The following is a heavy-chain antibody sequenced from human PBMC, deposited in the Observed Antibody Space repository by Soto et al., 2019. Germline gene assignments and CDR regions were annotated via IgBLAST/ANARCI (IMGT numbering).Heavy chain of an antibody. CDR1: GGSISSYY. D-gene: IGHD3-10*01. V-gene: IGHV4-59*01. CDR2: IYYSGST. J-gene: IGHJ6*02. CDR3: ARGVAMVRGHYGMDV. Sequence: SETLSLTCTVSGGSISSYYWSWIRRPPGKGLEWIGYIYYSGSTNYNPSLKSRVTISVDTSKNQFSLKLSSVTAADTAVYYCARGVAMVRGHYGMDVWGQGTTVTVSS.